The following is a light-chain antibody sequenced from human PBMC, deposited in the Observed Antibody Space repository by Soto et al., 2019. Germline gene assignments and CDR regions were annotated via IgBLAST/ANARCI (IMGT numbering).Light chain of an antibody. CDR3: MQTLQSPPT. CDR2: FGS. V-gene: IGKV2-28*01. Sequence: DIVMTQSPLFLSVTPGEPASISCRSGQSLLHSNGHNCLDWYLLKPGQSPQLLIYFGSNRASGVTDRFSGSGSGTDFTLKITRVEAEDVGVYYCMQTLQSPPTFGGGTKVEIK. CDR1: QSLLHSNGHNC. J-gene: IGKJ4*01.